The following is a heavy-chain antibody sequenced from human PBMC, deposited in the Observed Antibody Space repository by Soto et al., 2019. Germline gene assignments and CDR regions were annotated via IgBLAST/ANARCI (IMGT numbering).Heavy chain of an antibody. D-gene: IGHD3-9*01. CDR3: ARGVGSSPPRY. Sequence: LSLTCTISGGSISVYYWSWIRQSPGQGLEWIGYIYDSGSPYYNPSLKTRVTISADTSKNQISLKLTSATAADTAVYFCARGVGSSPPRYWGRGTLVTVSS. V-gene: IGHV4-59*01. CDR1: GGSISVYY. J-gene: IGHJ4*02. CDR2: IYDSGSP.